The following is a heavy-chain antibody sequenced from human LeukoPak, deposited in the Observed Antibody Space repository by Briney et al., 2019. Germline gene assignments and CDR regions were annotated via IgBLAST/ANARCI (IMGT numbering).Heavy chain of an antibody. Sequence: SGGSLRLSCAASGFTFSTYWVHWVRQVPGKGLVWVSRINPDGSITDYADSVKGRFTTSRDNAKNTLYLQMNTLGAEDTALYYCVRGSTDWNGMDVWGQGTTVTVSS. CDR1: GFTFSTYW. J-gene: IGHJ6*02. CDR3: VRGSTDWNGMDV. V-gene: IGHV3-74*01. D-gene: IGHD6-19*01. CDR2: INPDGSIT.